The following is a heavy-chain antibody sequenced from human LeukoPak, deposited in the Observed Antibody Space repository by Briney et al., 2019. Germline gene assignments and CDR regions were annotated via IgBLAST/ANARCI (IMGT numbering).Heavy chain of an antibody. J-gene: IGHJ6*02. CDR3: VKDIMRVGWKRYYYYGMDV. Sequence: GASLRLSCAASGFTFSSYAMSWVRQAPGKGLEWVSAISGSGGSTYYADSVKGRFTISRDNSKNTLYLQMNSLRAEDTAVYYCVKDIMRVGWKRYYYYGMDVWGQGTTVTVSS. CDR2: ISGSGGST. D-gene: IGHD4-23*01. V-gene: IGHV3-23*01. CDR1: GFTFSSYA.